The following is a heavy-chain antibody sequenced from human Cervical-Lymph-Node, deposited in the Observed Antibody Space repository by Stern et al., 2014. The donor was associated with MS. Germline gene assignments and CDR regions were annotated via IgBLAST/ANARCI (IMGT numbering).Heavy chain of an antibody. D-gene: IGHD5-18*01. CDR1: GYSFATYW. J-gene: IGHJ6*02. CDR2: IDPGDSDT. Sequence: EVHLVESGAEVKKPGESLKISCKGSGYSFATYWIVWVRQMPGKGLECMGIIDPGDSDTRYSPSFQGQVTISADKSISTAYLHWSSLKASDTAMYYCARPGDDTAKYGLDVWGQGTTVTVSS. CDR3: ARPGDDTAKYGLDV. V-gene: IGHV5-51*03.